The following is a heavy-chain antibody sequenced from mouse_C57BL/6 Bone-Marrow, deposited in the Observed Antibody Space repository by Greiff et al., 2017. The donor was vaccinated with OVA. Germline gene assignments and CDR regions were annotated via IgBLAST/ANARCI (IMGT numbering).Heavy chain of an antibody. CDR2: INPNNGGT. D-gene: IGHD1-1*01. Sequence: VQLQQSGPELVKPGASVKIPCKASGYTFTDYTMDWVKQSHGKSLEWIGDINPNNGGTIYNQKFKGKATLTVDKSSSTAYMELRSLTSEDTAVYYCARLRSYAYWGQGTLVTVSA. CDR1: GYTFTDYT. V-gene: IGHV1-18*01. CDR3: ARLRSYAY. J-gene: IGHJ3*01.